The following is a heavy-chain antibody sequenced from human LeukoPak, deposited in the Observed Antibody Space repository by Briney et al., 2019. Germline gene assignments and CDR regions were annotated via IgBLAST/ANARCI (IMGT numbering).Heavy chain of an antibody. J-gene: IGHJ5*02. CDR2: IYYSGST. V-gene: IGHV4-31*03. CDR3: ARGLLFSWFDP. Sequence: MTSETLSLTCTVSGGSISSGGYTWNWIRQHPGKGLEWMGYIYYSGSTYCNPSLKSRVTISVDTSKNQFSLKLSSVTAADTAVYYCARGLLFSWFDPWGQGTLVTVSS. CDR1: GGSISSGGYT. D-gene: IGHD2-21*02.